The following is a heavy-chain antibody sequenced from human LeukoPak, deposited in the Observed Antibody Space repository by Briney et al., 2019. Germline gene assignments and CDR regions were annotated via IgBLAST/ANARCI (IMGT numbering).Heavy chain of an antibody. CDR2: ISYNGKYQ. V-gene: IGHV3-30*04. CDR1: GFTFSNFS. Sequence: GGSLRLSCTTSGFTFSNFSMHWVRQAPGKGLEWVAVISYNGKYQYYADPVKGRFTISRDNSQQTLYLQMNTLSVEDTAVYYCAKVSVGYCTGDSCYSPMANNWLDPWGQGTLVIVSS. D-gene: IGHD2-15*01. CDR3: AKVSVGYCTGDSCYSPMANNWLDP. J-gene: IGHJ5*02.